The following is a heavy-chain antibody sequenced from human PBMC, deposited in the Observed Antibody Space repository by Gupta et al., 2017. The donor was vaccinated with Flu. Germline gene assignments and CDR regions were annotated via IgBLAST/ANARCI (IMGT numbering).Heavy chain of an antibody. CDR3: ARQQKTSRGSGFYYYGMDV. Sequence: EVQLVASGGGLVQPGGSLRLSCAASGFTFSSYDMHWVRQGTGKGLEWVAGIDTYDNTDYPDSVKGRFTISREFAKNSLYLQMSSLRAGDTAVYYCARQQKTSRGSGFYYYGMDVWGQGTTVTVSS. CDR1: GFTFSSYD. D-gene: IGHD3-10*01. J-gene: IGHJ6*02. CDR2: IDTYDNT. V-gene: IGHV3-13*01.